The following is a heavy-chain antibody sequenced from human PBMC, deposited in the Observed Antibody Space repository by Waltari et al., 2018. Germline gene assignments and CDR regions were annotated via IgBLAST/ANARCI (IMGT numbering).Heavy chain of an antibody. CDR1: GGPISSSNW. CDR2: IYHSGST. CDR3: ARDSLAAGNTNYYYYYGMDV. V-gene: IGHV4-4*02. J-gene: IGHJ6*02. Sequence: QVQLQESGPGLVKPSGTLSLTCAVSGGPISSSNWWSWVRRPPGKGREWIGEIYHSGSTNYNPSLKSRVTISVDKSKNQFSLKLSSVTAADTAVYYCARDSLAAGNTNYYYYYGMDVWGQGTTVTVSS. D-gene: IGHD6-13*01.